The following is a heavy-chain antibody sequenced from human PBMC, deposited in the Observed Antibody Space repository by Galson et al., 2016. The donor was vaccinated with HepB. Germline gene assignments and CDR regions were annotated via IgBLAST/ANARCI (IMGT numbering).Heavy chain of an antibody. D-gene: IGHD3-9*01. J-gene: IGHJ4*02. CDR1: GFSLNTQGEC. Sequence: PALVKPTQTLTLTCAFSGFSLNTQGECVGWVRQSPGKALEWLALIYWYDDRRYSPSLRDRLTISKDTSKNHVVLTMTNMDPADTGTYYGAHAFFAILTGPFDSWGQGTLVAVSS. CDR3: AHAFFAILTGPFDS. CDR2: IYWYDDR. V-gene: IGHV2-5*01.